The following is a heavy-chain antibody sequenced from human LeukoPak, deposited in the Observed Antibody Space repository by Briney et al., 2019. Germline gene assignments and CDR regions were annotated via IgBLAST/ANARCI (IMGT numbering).Heavy chain of an antibody. CDR3: TTDVGSGSYYEYYYYYYGMDV. D-gene: IGHD3-10*01. CDR2: IKSKTDGGTT. CDR1: RFTFSRYS. Sequence: GGALRLSCAASRFTFSRYSMNWVRQAPGKGLEWVGRIKSKTDGGTTDYAAPVKGRFTISRDDSKNTLYLQMNSLKTEDTAVYYCTTDVGSGSYYEYYYYYYGMDVWGQGTTVTVSS. J-gene: IGHJ6*02. V-gene: IGHV3-15*01.